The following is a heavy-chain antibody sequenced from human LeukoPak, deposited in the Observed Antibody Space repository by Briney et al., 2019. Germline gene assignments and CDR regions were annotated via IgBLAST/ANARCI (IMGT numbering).Heavy chain of an antibody. CDR1: GYTFTKYD. J-gene: IGHJ6*03. V-gene: IGHV1-8*03. CDR3: ARGVNLGDMDV. Sequence: GASVKVSCKASGYTFTKYDIHWVRQATGQGLEWMAWMDPNTDNTAYAQEFQGRVTITRNTSISTAYMELRSLRSEDTAVYYCARGVNLGDMDVWGKGTTATVS. D-gene: IGHD1-14*01. CDR2: MDPNTDNT.